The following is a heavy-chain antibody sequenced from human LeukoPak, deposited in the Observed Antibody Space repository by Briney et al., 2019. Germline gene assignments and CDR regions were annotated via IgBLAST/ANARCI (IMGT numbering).Heavy chain of an antibody. CDR2: INPNSGGT. V-gene: IGHV1-2*02. Sequence: GGSLRLSCAASGFTFSSYGMHWVRQAPGQGLEWMGWINPNSGGTNYAQKFQGRVTMTRDTSISTAYMELSRLRSDDTAVYYCASYSIAVAGTYPGVDAFDIWGQGTMVTVSS. CDR3: ASYSIAVAGTYPGVDAFDI. CDR1: GFTFSSYG. D-gene: IGHD6-19*01. J-gene: IGHJ3*02.